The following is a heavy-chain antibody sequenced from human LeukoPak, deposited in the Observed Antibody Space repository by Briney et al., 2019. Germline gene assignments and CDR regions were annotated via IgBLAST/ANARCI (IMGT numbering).Heavy chain of an antibody. CDR1: GFSFSVYW. J-gene: IGHJ6*03. D-gene: IGHD3-16*01. V-gene: IGHV3-74*01. Sequence: GGSLRLSCAASGFSFSVYWMHWVRQAPGKGPVWVSRIKTDGSITDYADFVKGRFTISRDNSKNTLYLQMNSLRVEDTAVYYCAKAPRFGDHATEYYYYYMHVWGKGTTVTVSS. CDR3: AKAPRFGDHATEYYYYYMHV. CDR2: IKTDGSIT.